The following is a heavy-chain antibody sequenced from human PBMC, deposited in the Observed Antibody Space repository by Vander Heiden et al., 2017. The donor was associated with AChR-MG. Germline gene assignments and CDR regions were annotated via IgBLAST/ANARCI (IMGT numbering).Heavy chain of an antibody. D-gene: IGHD4-4*01. CDR2: INHSGST. V-gene: IGHV4-34*01. CDR1: GGSFSGYY. CDR3: ARGSGYTTVTTRRGDNWFDP. Sequence: QVQLQQWGAGLLKPSETLSLTCAVYGGSFSGYYWSWIRQPPGKGLEWIGEINHSGSTNYNPSLKSRVTISVDTSKNQFSLKLSSVTAADTAVYYCARGSGYTTVTTRRGDNWFDPWGQGTLVTVSS. J-gene: IGHJ5*02.